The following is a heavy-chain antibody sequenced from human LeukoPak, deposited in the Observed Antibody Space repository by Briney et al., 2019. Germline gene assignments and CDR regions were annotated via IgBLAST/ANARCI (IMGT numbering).Heavy chain of an antibody. V-gene: IGHV3-23*01. CDR1: GFTFSSFG. D-gene: IGHD2-15*01. Sequence: PGGSLRLSCAASGFTFSSFGMSWVRQAPGKGLEWVSAISSTGGTAYYADSMKGRFTISRDNSKNTLYLQMNSLRAEDTAVYYCARDLVVAATFDAFDIWGQGTMVTVSS. CDR2: ISSTGGTA. J-gene: IGHJ3*02. CDR3: ARDLVVAATFDAFDI.